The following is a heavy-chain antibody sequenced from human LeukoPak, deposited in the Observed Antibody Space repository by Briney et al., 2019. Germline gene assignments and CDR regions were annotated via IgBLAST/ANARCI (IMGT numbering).Heavy chain of an antibody. CDR2: INPNSGGT. J-gene: IGHJ4*02. CDR3: ATTPAGYCSGCSCYSFDY. Sequence: ASVKVSCKASGYTFTGYYMHWVRQAPGQGLEWMGWINPNSGGTNYAQKFQGRVTMTRDTSISTAYMELSRLRSDDTAVYYCATTPAGYCSGCSCYSFDYWGQGTLVNVSS. CDR1: GYTFTGYY. V-gene: IGHV1-2*02. D-gene: IGHD2-15*01.